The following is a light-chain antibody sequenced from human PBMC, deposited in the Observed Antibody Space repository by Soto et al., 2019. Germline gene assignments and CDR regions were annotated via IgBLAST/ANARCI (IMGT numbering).Light chain of an antibody. CDR3: QQYGCSTIT. Sequence: IQLTQYPGTLSLSPGESATLLCRVPQGVASDYLAWYQQRPGQRPRLLIYGASRRATGIPDRFSGSGSVTDFTLIISRVEPEYFTVYYCQQYGCSTITFGQVTRMEIK. CDR2: GAS. V-gene: IGKV3-20*01. CDR1: QGVASDY. J-gene: IGKJ5*01.